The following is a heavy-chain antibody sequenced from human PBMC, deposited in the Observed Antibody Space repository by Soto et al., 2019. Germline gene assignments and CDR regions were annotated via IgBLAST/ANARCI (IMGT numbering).Heavy chain of an antibody. CDR1: GYRFTSYG. CDR2: ISAYNGNT. V-gene: IGHV1-18*01. Sequence: KGSWQSAGYRFTSYGISWVRQAPGQGLEWMGWISAYNGNTNYAQKLQGRVTMTTDTSTSTAYMELRSLRFDDTAVYYCARGDYMDVSGKGTTFTVSS. J-gene: IGHJ6*03. CDR3: ARGDYMDV.